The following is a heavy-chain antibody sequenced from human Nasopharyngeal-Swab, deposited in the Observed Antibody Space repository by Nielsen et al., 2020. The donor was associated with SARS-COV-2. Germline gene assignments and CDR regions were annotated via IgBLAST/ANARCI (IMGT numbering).Heavy chain of an antibody. CDR1: GFTFDDYA. D-gene: IGHD4-23*01. CDR3: AKVVTPVVTPDEDI. J-gene: IGHJ3*02. V-gene: IGHV3-43*02. CDR2: ISGDGGST. Sequence: LSLTCAASGFTFDDYAMHWVRQAPGKGLEWVSLISGDGGSTYYADSVKGRFTISRDNSKNSLYLQMNSLRTEDTALYYCAKVVTPVVTPDEDIWGKGTMVTVSS.